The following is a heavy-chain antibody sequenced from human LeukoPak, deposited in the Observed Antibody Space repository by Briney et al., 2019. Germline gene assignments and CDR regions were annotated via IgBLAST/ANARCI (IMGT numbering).Heavy chain of an antibody. V-gene: IGHV3-23*01. CDR2: ISGSGGST. J-gene: IGHJ3*02. CDR1: GFTFSNYA. CDR3: ATLPRGYSYGYRANDAFDI. Sequence: GGSLRLSCAASGFTFSNYAMSWVRQAPGKGLEWVSSISGSGGSTYYADSVKGRFTISRDNSKNTLYLQMNSLRAEDTAVYYCATLPRGYSYGYRANDAFDIWGQGTMVTVSS. D-gene: IGHD5-18*01.